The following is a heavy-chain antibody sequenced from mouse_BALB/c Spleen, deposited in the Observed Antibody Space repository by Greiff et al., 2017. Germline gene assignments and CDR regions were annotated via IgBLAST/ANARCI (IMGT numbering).Heavy chain of an antibody. V-gene: IGHV5-6*01. J-gene: IGHJ2*01. CDR2: ISSGGSYT. D-gene: IGHD3-1*01. CDR1: GFTFSSYG. CDR3: ARKRSSGPDD. Sequence: EVRGVESGGDLVKPGGSLKLSCAASGFTFSSYGMSWVRQTPDKRLEWVATISSGGSYTYYPDSVKGRFTISRDNAKNTLYLQMSSLKSEDTAMYYCARKRSSGPDDWGQGTTLTVSS.